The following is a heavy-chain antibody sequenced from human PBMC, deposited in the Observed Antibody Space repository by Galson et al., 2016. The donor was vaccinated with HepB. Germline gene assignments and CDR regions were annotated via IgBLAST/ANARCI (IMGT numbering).Heavy chain of an antibody. CDR2: INRDESST. CDR3: ARGPSYYSGMDV. J-gene: IGHJ6*02. CDR1: GFTFSTYW. V-gene: IGHV3-74*01. Sequence: SLRLSCAASGFTFSTYWMHWVRQAPGKGLVYVSRINRDESSTSYADYVKGRFTISRDNAKNTLYLQMNSLRAEDTAVYYCARGPSYYSGMDVWGQGTTVTVSS.